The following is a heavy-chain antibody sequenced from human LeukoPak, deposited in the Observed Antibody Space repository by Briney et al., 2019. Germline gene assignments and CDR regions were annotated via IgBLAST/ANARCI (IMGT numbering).Heavy chain of an antibody. J-gene: IGHJ4*02. CDR3: ARVAGGDWYYFDL. Sequence: ASVKVSCKAIGYTFTAYYMHWVRQAPGQGLEWMGWINLYSGGTNYAQKFQGRVTMTRDTSISAAYMELDGLGSDDTAVYYCARVAGGDWYYFDLWGQGSLVTVSS. D-gene: IGHD2-21*02. V-gene: IGHV1-2*02. CDR1: GYTFTAYY. CDR2: INLYSGGT.